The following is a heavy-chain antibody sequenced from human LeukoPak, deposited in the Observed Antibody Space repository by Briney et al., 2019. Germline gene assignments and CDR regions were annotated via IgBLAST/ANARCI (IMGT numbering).Heavy chain of an antibody. CDR2: ISGSGGST. Sequence: GGSLRLSFAASGFTFSSYAMSWVRQAPGKGLEWVSAISGSGGSTYYADSVKGRFTISRDNSKNTLYLQMNSLRAEDTAVNYCAKDKTWVAGRGYFDYWGQGTLVTVSS. CDR1: GFTFSSYA. D-gene: IGHD6-19*01. V-gene: IGHV3-23*01. J-gene: IGHJ4*02. CDR3: AKDKTWVAGRGYFDY.